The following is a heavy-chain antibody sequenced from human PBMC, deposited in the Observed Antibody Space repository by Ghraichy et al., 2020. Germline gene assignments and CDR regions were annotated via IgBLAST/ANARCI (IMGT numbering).Heavy chain of an antibody. D-gene: IGHD5-24*01. CDR2: INGGGNRQ. Sequence: GGSLRLSCAASGFTFSTYWMNWVRQAPGKGLEWVANINGGGNRQLYVDSVKGRFTISRDNAKNSLYLQMSSLRVDDTAVYYCAKEDGTFDYWGQGVLVTVS. CDR1: GFTFSTYW. CDR3: AKEDGTFDY. J-gene: IGHJ4*02. V-gene: IGHV3-7*03.